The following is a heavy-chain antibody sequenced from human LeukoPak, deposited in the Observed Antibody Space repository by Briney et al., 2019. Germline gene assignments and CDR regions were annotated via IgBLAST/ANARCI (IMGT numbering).Heavy chain of an antibody. CDR3: TRGPPSRGFTYGPPRDGIDV. D-gene: IGHD5-18*01. CDR1: GGSFSDYY. J-gene: IGHJ6*04. V-gene: IGHV4-34*01. CDR2: LSLSGST. Sequence: SETLSLTCAVYGGSFSDYYWSRIRQPPGKGLEWIGELSLSGSTNYNPPLKSRVTISADTSKNQLSLKVNSVIAADTAVYYCTRGPPSRGFTYGPPRDGIDVWAKGTTVIVSS.